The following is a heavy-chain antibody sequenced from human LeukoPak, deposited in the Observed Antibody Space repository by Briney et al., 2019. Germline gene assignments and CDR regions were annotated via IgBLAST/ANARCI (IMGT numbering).Heavy chain of an antibody. CDR3: ARNAYYYFDY. CDR2: INHSGST. V-gene: IGHV4-34*01. CDR1: GGSFSGYY. J-gene: IGHJ4*02. Sequence: SETLSLTCAVYGGSFSGYYWSWIRQPPGKGLEWIGEINHSGSTNYNPSLKSRVTISVDKSKNQFSLKLSSVTAADTAVYYCARNAYYYFDYWGQGTLVTVSS. D-gene: IGHD3-10*01.